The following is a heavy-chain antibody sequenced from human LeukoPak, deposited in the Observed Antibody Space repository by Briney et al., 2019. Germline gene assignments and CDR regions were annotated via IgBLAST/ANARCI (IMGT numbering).Heavy chain of an antibody. CDR3: AREDIVVVPAADY. Sequence: PGGSLRLSCAASGFTFSSYWMSWVRQAPGKGLEWVANIKQDGSEKYYVDSVKGRFTISRDNAKNSLYLQMNSLRAEDTAVYYCAREDIVVVPAADYWGQGTLVTVSS. CDR1: GFTFSSYW. J-gene: IGHJ4*02. D-gene: IGHD2-2*01. V-gene: IGHV3-7*01. CDR2: IKQDGSEK.